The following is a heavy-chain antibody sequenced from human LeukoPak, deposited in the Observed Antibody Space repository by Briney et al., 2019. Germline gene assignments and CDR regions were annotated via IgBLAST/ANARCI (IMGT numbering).Heavy chain of an antibody. J-gene: IGHJ4*02. V-gene: IGHV4-59*01. CDR1: GGSISSYY. CDR3: ARVNPNGGSYYGSYDY. CDR2: IYYSGST. D-gene: IGHD1-26*01. Sequence: KPSEALSLTCTVSGGSISSYYWSWIRQPPGKGLDWIGYIYYSGSTNYNPSLTSRLTISVDRSKNQFSLKLSSVTAADTAVYFCARVNPNGGSYYGSYDYGGEATLVTVSS.